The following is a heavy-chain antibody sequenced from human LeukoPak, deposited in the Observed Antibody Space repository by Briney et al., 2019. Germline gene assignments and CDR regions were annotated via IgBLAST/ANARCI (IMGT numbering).Heavy chain of an antibody. J-gene: IGHJ4*02. CDR2: INSDGSST. D-gene: IGHD2-15*01. CDR3: ARDPEDIVVVVAATPPYFDY. V-gene: IGHV3-74*01. CDR1: GFTFSSYA. Sequence: GGSLRLSCAASGFTFSSYAMSWVRQAPGKGLEWVSRINSDGSSTSYADSVKGRFTISRDNAKNTLYLQMNSLRAEDTAVYYCARDPEDIVVVVAATPPYFDYWGQGTLVTVSS.